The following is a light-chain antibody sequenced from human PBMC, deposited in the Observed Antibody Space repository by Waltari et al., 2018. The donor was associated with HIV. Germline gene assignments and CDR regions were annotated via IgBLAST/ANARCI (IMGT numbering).Light chain of an antibody. CDR3: AACDDSLNGYV. J-gene: IGLJ1*01. CDR1: SSNIGSRT. V-gene: IGLV1-44*01. CDR2: NNN. Sequence: QSVLPQPPSASGAPGQRVTISCSGSSSNIGSRTVSWYQQVPGTPPKLVIYNNNHLPSGVPDRFAGSKSGTSASLAISGLQSEDEADYYCAACDDSLNGYVFGTGTKVTVL.